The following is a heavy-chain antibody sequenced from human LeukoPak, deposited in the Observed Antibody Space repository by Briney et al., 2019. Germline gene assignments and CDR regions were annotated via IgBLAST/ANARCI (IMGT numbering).Heavy chain of an antibody. CDR3: ARGVEPLAANTLAY. D-gene: IGHD1-14*01. V-gene: IGHV3-53*01. J-gene: IGHJ4*02. CDR2: LYSDGNT. CDR1: GFTVITNG. Sequence: SGGSLRLSCAASGFTVITNGMTWVRQAPEKGLGWVSVLYSDGNTKYADSVQGRFTISRDNSKNTLYLEMNSLSPDDTAVYYCARGVEPLAANTLAYWGQGTLVTVSS.